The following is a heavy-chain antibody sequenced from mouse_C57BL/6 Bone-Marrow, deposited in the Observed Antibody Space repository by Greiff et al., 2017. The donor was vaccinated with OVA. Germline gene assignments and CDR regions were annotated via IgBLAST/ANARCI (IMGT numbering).Heavy chain of an antibody. CDR1: GFTFTNYY. J-gene: IGHJ2*01. Sequence: EVMLVESGGGLVQPGDSLSLSCAASGFTFTNYYMSWVRQPPGKALEWLAFIRNKPNGSTTEYSVSVKGRFTISRDNSQSILYLQMNALRAEDSATYYCARYKGRVAVDYFDYWGQGTALTVSS. CDR3: ARYKGRVAVDYFDY. D-gene: IGHD1-1*01. V-gene: IGHV7-3*01. CDR2: IRNKPNGSTT.